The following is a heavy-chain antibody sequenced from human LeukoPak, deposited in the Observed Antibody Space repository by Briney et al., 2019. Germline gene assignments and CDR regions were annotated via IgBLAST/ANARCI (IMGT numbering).Heavy chain of an antibody. J-gene: IGHJ5*02. V-gene: IGHV4-30-2*01. CDR1: GGSISSGGYS. CDR2: IYHSGST. Sequence: SQTLSLTCAVSGGSISSGGYSWSLIRQPPGKGLEWIGYIYHSGSTYYNPSLKSRVTISVDRSKNQFSLKLSSVTAADTAVYYCARGLGPSGIAARRWFDPWGQGTLVTVSS. D-gene: IGHD6-6*01. CDR3: ARGLGPSGIAARRWFDP.